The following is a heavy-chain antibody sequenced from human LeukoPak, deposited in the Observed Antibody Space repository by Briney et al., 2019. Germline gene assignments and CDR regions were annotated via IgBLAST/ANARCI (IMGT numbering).Heavy chain of an antibody. V-gene: IGHV3-21*01. CDR3: ARVAVAGPTGWFDP. CDR2: ISTTSAYI. Sequence: GGSLRLSCAASGFALSHYSLTWVRQAPGKGLEWVSSISTTSAYIHYAESVKGRFSISRDNIDNVVYLQMNSLRVEDTAVYYCARVAVAGPTGWFDPWGQGTLVTVSS. D-gene: IGHD6-19*01. CDR1: GFALSHYS. J-gene: IGHJ5*02.